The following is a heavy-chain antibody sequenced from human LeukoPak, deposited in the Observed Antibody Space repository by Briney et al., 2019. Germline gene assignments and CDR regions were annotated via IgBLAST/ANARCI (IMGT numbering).Heavy chain of an antibody. CDR1: GFTFSSYA. CDR2: ISYDGSNK. V-gene: IGHV3-30-3*01. CDR3: GTAGGDSSF. J-gene: IGHJ4*02. Sequence: GRSLRLSCAASGFTFSSYAMHWVRQAPGKGLEWVAVISYDGSNKYYADSVKGRFTISRDNAKNTLYLEMNSLRAEDTAVYYCGTAGGDSSFWGQGTLVIVSS. D-gene: IGHD3-22*01.